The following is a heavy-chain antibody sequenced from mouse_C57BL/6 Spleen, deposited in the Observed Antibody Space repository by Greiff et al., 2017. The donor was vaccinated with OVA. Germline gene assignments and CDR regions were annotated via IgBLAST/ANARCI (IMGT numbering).Heavy chain of an antibody. CDR3: TRAPYYGSYYFDY. CDR2: IDPSDSYT. J-gene: IGHJ2*01. CDR1: GYTFTSYW. Sequence: QVQLQQPGAELVMPGASVKLSCKASGYTFTSYWMHWVKQRPGQGLEWIGEIDPSDSYTNYNQKFKGKSTMTVDKSSSTAYMPLSSLTSEDSAVYCCTRAPYYGSYYFDYWGQGTTLTVSS. D-gene: IGHD1-1*01. V-gene: IGHV1-69*01.